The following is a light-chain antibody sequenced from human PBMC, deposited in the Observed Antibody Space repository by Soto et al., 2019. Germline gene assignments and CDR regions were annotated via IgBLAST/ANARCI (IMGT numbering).Light chain of an antibody. CDR3: CSFTTTTSYG. J-gene: IGLJ1*01. Sequence: QSALTQPASVSGSPGQSITISCTGTTSDVGGYNSVSWYQQHPGKAPKLIIYEVRRRPSGVSNRFSGSMAANTASLTISGLQTEDEADYYCCSFTTTTSYGFGTGTKVTVL. CDR1: TSDVGGYNS. CDR2: EVR. V-gene: IGLV2-14*03.